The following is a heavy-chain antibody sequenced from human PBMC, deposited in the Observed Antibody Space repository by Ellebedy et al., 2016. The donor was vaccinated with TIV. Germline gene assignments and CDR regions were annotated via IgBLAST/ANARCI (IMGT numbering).Heavy chain of an antibody. J-gene: IGHJ4*02. CDR2: INPSGGST. CDR3: ARSLEWLPGDY. D-gene: IGHD3-3*01. CDR1: GYTFTNYN. V-gene: IGHV1-46*01. Sequence: AASVKVSCKPSGYTFTNYNMHWARQAPGQGLEWMGMINPSGGSTTYALKFRGRVTMTKDTSTSTLNMELSSLRFEDTAVYYCARSLEWLPGDYWGQGTQVTVSS.